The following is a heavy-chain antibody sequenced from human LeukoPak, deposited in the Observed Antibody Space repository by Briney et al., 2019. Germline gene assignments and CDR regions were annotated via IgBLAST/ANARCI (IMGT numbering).Heavy chain of an antibody. CDR3: ANKIVYDFDY. J-gene: IGHJ4*02. D-gene: IGHD2-8*01. V-gene: IGHV1-3*01. CDR1: GYTFTSYA. CDR2: INGGNGNT. Sequence: GASVKVSCKASGYTFTSYAMHWVRQAPGQRLEWMGWINGGNGNTKYSQKFRGRVTITRDTSASTAYMELSSLRSEDTAVYYCANKIVYDFDYWGQGTLVTVSS.